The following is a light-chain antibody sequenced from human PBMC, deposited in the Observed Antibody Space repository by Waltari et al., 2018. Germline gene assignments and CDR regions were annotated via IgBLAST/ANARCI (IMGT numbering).Light chain of an antibody. V-gene: IGLV2-11*01. J-gene: IGLJ1*01. CDR1: KSDVGRYDY. CDR3: CSYAGNYIYV. CDR2: DVT. Sequence: QSALTQPRSLSGSPGQSVTISCTGSKSDVGRYDYVSWYQQYSGRPPKLILPDVTFRPSGVPDRFSGSKSGNTASLTISGLQAEDEADYYCCSYAGNYIYVFGSGTEVTVL.